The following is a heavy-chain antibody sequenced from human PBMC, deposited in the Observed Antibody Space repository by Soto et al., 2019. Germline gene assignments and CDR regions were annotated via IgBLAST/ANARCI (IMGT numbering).Heavy chain of an antibody. CDR1: GFTFGDYA. CDR2: IRSNTYGGTT. V-gene: IGHV3-49*03. CDR3: ARRKYLDY. Sequence: PGGSLRLSCTTSGFTFGDYAMSWFWQAPGKGLEWIGYIRSNTYGGTTEYAASVKGRFTISRDDSKRVAHLQMNSLESEDTAVYYCARRKYLDYWGQGTLVTVSS. J-gene: IGHJ4*02.